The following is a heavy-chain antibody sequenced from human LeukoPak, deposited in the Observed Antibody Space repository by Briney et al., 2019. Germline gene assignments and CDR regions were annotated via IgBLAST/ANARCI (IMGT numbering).Heavy chain of an antibody. D-gene: IGHD3-16*01. CDR3: AREPVEGVNDAFDV. CDR2: IKQDGSEK. Sequence: QPGGSLRLSCAASGFTFSSYWMSWVRQAPGKGLEWVANIKQDGSEKYYVDSVKGRFTISRDNAKNSLYLQMNSLRAEDTAVYYCAREPVEGVNDAFDVWGQGTMVTVSS. CDR1: GFTFSSYW. J-gene: IGHJ3*01. V-gene: IGHV3-7*01.